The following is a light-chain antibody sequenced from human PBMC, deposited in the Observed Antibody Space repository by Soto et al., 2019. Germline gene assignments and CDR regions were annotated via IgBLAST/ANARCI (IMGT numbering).Light chain of an antibody. CDR3: QVWDSSSYV. J-gene: IGLJ1*01. V-gene: IGLV3-9*01. Sequence: SYELTQPLSVSVALGQTARITCEGNNIGSKNVHWYQQKPGQAPVLVIYRDSNRPSGIPERFSGSNSGNTATLTISRAQAGDEADYYCQVWDSSSYVFGTGTKLTVL. CDR1: NIGSKN. CDR2: RDS.